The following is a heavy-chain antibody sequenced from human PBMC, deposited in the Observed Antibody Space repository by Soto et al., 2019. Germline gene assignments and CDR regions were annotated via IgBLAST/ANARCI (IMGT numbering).Heavy chain of an antibody. CDR2: ISDSGGT. CDR3: ARGDFWSGRLDY. J-gene: IGHJ4*02. D-gene: IGHD3-3*01. CDR1: GGSISSDY. Sequence: SETLSLTCTVSGGSISSDYWSWIRQPPGKRLEWIGYISDSGGTNYNPSLKSRVTISVDTSKNQFSLKLSSVTAADTAVYYCARGDFWSGRLDYWGQGTLVTVSS. V-gene: IGHV4-59*12.